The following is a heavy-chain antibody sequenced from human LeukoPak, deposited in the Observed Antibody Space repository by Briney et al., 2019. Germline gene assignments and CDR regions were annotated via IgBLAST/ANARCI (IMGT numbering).Heavy chain of an antibody. CDR1: GGTFSSYA. CDR3: AMEASTKPVDY. Sequence: ASVKVSCKASGGTFSSYAISWVRQAPGQGLEWMGGIIPIFGTANYAQKFQGRVTITADESTSKAYMELSSLRSEDTAVYYCAMEASTKPVDYWGPGTLVTVSS. CDR2: IIPIFGTA. J-gene: IGHJ4*02. V-gene: IGHV1-69*13. D-gene: IGHD1-26*01.